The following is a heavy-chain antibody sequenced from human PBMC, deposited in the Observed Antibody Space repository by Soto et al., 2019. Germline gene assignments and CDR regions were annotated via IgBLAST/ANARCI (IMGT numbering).Heavy chain of an antibody. CDR1: GYTFTSYA. CDR3: ARALGGWTDY. D-gene: IGHD6-19*01. CDR2: INAGNGNT. J-gene: IGHJ4*02. V-gene: IGHV1-3*01. Sequence: QVQLVQSGAEVKKPGASVKVSCKASGYTFTSYAMHWVRQAPGQRLEWMGWINAGNGNTKYSQKFQGRVTITRETAAGPAYMERSRLRSKDTTVYYRARALGGWTDYWGQGTLVTVS.